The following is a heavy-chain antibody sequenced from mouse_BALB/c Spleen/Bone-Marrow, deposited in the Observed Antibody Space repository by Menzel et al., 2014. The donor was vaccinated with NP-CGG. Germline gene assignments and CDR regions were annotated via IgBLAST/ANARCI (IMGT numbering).Heavy chain of an antibody. D-gene: IGHD1-1*01. CDR3: VRPHYYGSSYRYAMDY. V-gene: IGHV10-1*02. CDR2: IRSKSNNYAT. CDR1: GFTFNTYA. J-gene: IGHJ4*01. Sequence: EVMLVESGGGLVQPKGSLKLSCAASGFTFNTYAMNWVRQAPGKGLEWVARIRSKSNNYATYYADSVKDRFTISRDDSQSMLYLQMNNLKTEDTAMYYCVRPHYYGSSYRYAMDYWGQGTSVTVSS.